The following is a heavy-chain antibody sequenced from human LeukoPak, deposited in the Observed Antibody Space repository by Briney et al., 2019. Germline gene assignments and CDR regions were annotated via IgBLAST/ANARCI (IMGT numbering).Heavy chain of an antibody. CDR3: ARDLAGIAAAGTSLVY. Sequence: ASVKVSCKASGYTFTSYGISWVRQAPGQGLEWMGWISAYNGNTNYAQKLQGRVTMTTDTSTSTAYMELRSLRSDDTAVYYCARDLAGIAAAGTSLVYWGQGTLVTVSS. V-gene: IGHV1-18*01. CDR2: ISAYNGNT. CDR1: GYTFTSYG. D-gene: IGHD6-13*01. J-gene: IGHJ4*02.